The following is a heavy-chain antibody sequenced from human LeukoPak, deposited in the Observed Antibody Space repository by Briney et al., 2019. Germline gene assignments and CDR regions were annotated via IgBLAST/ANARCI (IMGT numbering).Heavy chain of an antibody. J-gene: IGHJ4*02. Sequence: GGSLRLSCAASGFTFSSYAMNWVRQAPGKGLEWVSVISGSGGSTYFADSVKGRFTISRDNSKKTLYLQMNSLRAEDTAVYYCAKDVTTSGTTRFDYWGQGTLSPSPQ. V-gene: IGHV3-23*01. CDR2: ISGSGGST. CDR1: GFTFSSYA. CDR3: AKDVTTSGTTRFDY. D-gene: IGHD4-17*01.